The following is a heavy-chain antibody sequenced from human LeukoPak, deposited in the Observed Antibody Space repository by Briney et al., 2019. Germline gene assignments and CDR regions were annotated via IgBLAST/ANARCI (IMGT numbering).Heavy chain of an antibody. D-gene: IGHD6-13*01. CDR1: GGSISSSSYY. J-gene: IGHJ5*02. CDR3: ARDKWYSSSQGWFDP. V-gene: IGHV4-39*07. CDR2: IYYSGST. Sequence: PSETLSLTCTVSGGSISSSSYYWGWIRQPPGKGLEWIGSIYYSGSTYYNPSLKSRVTISVDTSKNQFSLKLSSVTAADTAVYYCARDKWYSSSQGWFDPWGQGTLVTVSS.